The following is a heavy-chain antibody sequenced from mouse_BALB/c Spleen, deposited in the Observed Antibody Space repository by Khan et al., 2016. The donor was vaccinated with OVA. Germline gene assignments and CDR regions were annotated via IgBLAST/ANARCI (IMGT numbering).Heavy chain of an antibody. J-gene: IGHJ3*01. Sequence: EVELVESGGGLVKPGGSLKLSCAASGFTFSSYAMSWVRQTPEKRLEWVASISSGGKTYYPDSVKGRFTISRDNASNILSLQMSSLRSEDTAMYSCARDDWFAYWGQGTLVTVSA. CDR3: ARDDWFAY. CDR1: GFTFSSYA. V-gene: IGHV5-6-5*01. CDR2: ISSGGKT.